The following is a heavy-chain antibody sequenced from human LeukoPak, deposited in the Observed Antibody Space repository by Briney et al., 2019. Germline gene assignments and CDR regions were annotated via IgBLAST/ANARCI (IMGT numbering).Heavy chain of an antibody. CDR2: IYYSGST. CDR3: ARRDIVVVPAAPFDY. J-gene: IGHJ4*02. V-gene: IGHV4-39*01. Sequence: SETLSLTCSVSGDSISRSDSYWDWIRQPPGKGLEWIGSIYYSGSTYYNPSLKSRVTISVDTSKNQFSLKLSSVTAADTAVYYCARRDIVVVPAAPFDYWGQGTLVTVSS. CDR1: GDSISRSDSY. D-gene: IGHD2-2*01.